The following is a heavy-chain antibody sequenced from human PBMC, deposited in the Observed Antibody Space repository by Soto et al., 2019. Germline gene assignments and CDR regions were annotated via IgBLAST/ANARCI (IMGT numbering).Heavy chain of an antibody. CDR1: GGSISSYY. D-gene: IGHD3-10*01. V-gene: IGHV4-59*01. J-gene: IGHJ5*02. CDR2: IYYSGST. Sequence: PSETLSLTCTVSGGSISSYYWSWIRQPPGKGLEWIGYIYYSGSTNYNPSLKSRVTISVDTSKNQFSLKLSSVTAADTAVYYCARDYYGSGPAWGQGTLVTVSS. CDR3: ARDYYGSGPA.